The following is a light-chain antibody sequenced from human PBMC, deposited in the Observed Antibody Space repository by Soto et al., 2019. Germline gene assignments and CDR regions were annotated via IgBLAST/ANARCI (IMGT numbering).Light chain of an antibody. J-gene: IGLJ2*01. CDR1: SSDVGAYNF. Sequence: QSVLTQPPSVSGSPGQSVTISCTGTSSDVGAYNFVSWYQQYPGKAPKLIIFDVSARPSGVPDRFSGSKSGNTASLTISGLQADDEADYYFCSYAGTYSPVLGGGTKVTVL. V-gene: IGLV2-11*01. CDR2: DVS. CDR3: CSYAGTYSPV.